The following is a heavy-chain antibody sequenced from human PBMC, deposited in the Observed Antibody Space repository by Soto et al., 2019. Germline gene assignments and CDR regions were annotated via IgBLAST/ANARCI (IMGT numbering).Heavy chain of an antibody. CDR1: GGFVSSSSYS. CDR2: IYSRENT. CDR3: ARLNGYCISTNCHGYYGMDV. Sequence: QLQVQESGPGLVKPSETLSLTCSVSGGFVSSSSYSWGWIRQSPGKGLEWIGTIYSRENTYYNPSLMSRVTISRDTSKKEFSVMLRSVTAADPAVYYCARLNGYCISTNCHGYYGMDVWGQGSTVTVSS. J-gene: IGHJ6*02. V-gene: IGHV4-39*01. D-gene: IGHD2-2*03.